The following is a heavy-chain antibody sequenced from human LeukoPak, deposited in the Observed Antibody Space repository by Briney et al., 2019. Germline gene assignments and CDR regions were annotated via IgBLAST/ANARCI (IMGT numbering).Heavy chain of an antibody. CDR3: TKLKGWYGEGYCDH. CDR1: GFTVSTNY. Sequence: GGSLRLSCAASGFTVSTNYMSWVRQPAGKGLEWLSVIYTGGTTFYPDSVKGRFTISRDNSKNTLYLQMNSLRADDTAVYYCTKLKGWYGEGYCDHWGQGTLVTVSS. J-gene: IGHJ4*02. CDR2: IYTGGTT. V-gene: IGHV3-53*01. D-gene: IGHD3-10*01.